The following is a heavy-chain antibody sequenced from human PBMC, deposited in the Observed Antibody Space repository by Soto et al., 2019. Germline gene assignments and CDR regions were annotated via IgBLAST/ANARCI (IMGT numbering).Heavy chain of an antibody. CDR2: INAGNGNT. CDR1: GYTFTSYA. Sequence: ASVKVSCKASGYTFTSYAVHWVRQAPGQRLEWMGWINAGNGNTKYSQKFQGRVTITRDTSASTAYMELSSLRSEDTAVYYCARASDIVVVVAAFDYWGQGTLVTVSS. J-gene: IGHJ4*02. D-gene: IGHD2-15*01. V-gene: IGHV1-3*01. CDR3: ARASDIVVVVAAFDY.